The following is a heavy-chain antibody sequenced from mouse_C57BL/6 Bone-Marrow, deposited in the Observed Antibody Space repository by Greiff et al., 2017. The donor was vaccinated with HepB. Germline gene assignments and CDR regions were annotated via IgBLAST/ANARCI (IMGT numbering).Heavy chain of an antibody. CDR3: ARPITTVVAKPSYWYFDV. CDR1: GYTFTSYG. V-gene: IGHV1-81*01. D-gene: IGHD1-1*01. CDR2: IYPRSGNT. J-gene: IGHJ1*03. Sequence: VKLKQSGAELARPGASVKLSCKASGYTFTSYGISWVKQRTGQGLEWIGEIYPRSGNTYYNEKFKGKATLTADKSSSTAYMELRSLTSEDSAVYFCARPITTVVAKPSYWYFDVWGTGTTVTVSS.